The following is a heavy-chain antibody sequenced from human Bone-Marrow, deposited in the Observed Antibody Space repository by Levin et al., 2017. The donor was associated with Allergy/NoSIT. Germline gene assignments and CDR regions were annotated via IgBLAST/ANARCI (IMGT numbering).Heavy chain of an antibody. V-gene: IGHV3-23*01. CDR3: AKDSTMDINRDWYFDL. Sequence: GGSLRLSCEGSGFTFRSYAMNWVRQVPGKGLEWVAGCSGRSDNTVYADAVKGRFTISRDNSKKTVSLQMTSLRVEDTAVYYCAKDSTMDINRDWYFDLWGRGTQVSVSS. J-gene: IGHJ2*01. D-gene: IGHD2-8*01. CDR2: CSGRSDNT. CDR1: GFTFRSYA.